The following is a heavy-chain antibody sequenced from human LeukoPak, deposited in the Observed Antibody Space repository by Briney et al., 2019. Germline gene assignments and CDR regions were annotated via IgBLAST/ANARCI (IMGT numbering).Heavy chain of an antibody. V-gene: IGHV3-13*01. J-gene: IGHJ4*02. D-gene: IGHD3-10*01. CDR1: GFTFSSYD. CDR3: ARGSMVRGDHFDY. Sequence: GGSLRLSCAASGFTFSSYDMHWVRHTTGKGLEWVSAIGTAGDTYYPGSVKGRLTISRENAKDSLYLQMNSLRAGDTAVYYCARGSMVRGDHFDYWGQGTLVTVSS. CDR2: IGTAGDT.